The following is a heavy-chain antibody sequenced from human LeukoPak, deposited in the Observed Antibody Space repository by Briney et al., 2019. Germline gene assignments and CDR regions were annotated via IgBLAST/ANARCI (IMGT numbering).Heavy chain of an antibody. CDR3: AREYSAFDY. D-gene: IGHD6-13*01. V-gene: IGHV4-61*01. J-gene: IGHJ4*02. Sequence: SDTLSLTRTVSGDPISGYSNYKWSWIRQPPGKGLEWIGYIYYHGSTNYNPSLKSRVTFSVDTSKNQFSLKLTSVTAADTAVYYCAREYSAFDYWGQGTLVTVTS. CDR2: IYYHGST. CDR1: GDPISGYSNYK.